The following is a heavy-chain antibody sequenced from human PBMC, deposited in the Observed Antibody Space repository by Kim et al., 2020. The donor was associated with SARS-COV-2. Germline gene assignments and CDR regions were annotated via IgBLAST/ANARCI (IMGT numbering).Heavy chain of an antibody. V-gene: IGHV3-7*01. CDR1: EFTFSGYW. CDR3: ARDTYRFFYY. D-gene: IGHD5-12*01. Sequence: GSLRLSCAASEFTFSGYWMSWVRQAPGKGLEWVANIKEDGGETYYVDSVKGRFTISRDNAKNSLYLQMISLRAEDTAVYYCARDTYRFFYYWCQGIFVT. CDR2: IKEDGGET. J-gene: IGHJ4*02.